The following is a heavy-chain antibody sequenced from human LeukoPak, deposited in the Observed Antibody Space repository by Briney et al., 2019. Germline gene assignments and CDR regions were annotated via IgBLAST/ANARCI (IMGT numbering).Heavy chain of an antibody. CDR2: IYHSGSI. D-gene: IGHD6-13*01. V-gene: IGHV4-4*02. Sequence: SGTLSLTCAVSGGSISSSNWWSWVRQPPGKGLEWIGEIYHSGSINYKSSLKSRVTISVDKSKNQFSLKLSSVTAADTAVYFCARHRPDYSSTSNRNWFDPWGQGTLVTVSS. CDR3: ARHRPDYSSTSNRNWFDP. CDR1: GGSISSSNW. J-gene: IGHJ5*02.